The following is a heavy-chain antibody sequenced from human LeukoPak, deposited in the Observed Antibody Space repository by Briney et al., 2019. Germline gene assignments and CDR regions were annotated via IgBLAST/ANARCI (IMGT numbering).Heavy chain of an antibody. V-gene: IGHV4-61*02. CDR1: GGSISSGSYY. CDR3: ARAVGSSWYGPYWFDP. CDR2: IYTSGST. D-gene: IGHD6-13*01. J-gene: IGHJ5*02. Sequence: SETLSLTCTVSGGSISSGSYYWSWIRQPAGKGLEWIGRIYTSGSTNYNPSLKSRVTISVDTSKNQFSLKVSSVTAADTAVYYCARAVGSSWYGPYWFDPWGQGTLVTVSS.